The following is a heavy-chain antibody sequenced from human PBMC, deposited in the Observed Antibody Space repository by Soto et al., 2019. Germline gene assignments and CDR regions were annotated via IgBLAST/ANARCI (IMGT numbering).Heavy chain of an antibody. Sequence: PGGSLRLSCEASGFTFSYFGTHWVRQAPGKGLEWVAVIYSGGSTYYADSVKGRFTISRDNSKNTLYLQMNSLRAEDTAVYYCARAGIAAALDYWGQGTLVTVSS. D-gene: IGHD6-13*01. CDR2: IYSGGST. J-gene: IGHJ4*02. V-gene: IGHV3-53*01. CDR1: GFTFSYFG. CDR3: ARAGIAAALDY.